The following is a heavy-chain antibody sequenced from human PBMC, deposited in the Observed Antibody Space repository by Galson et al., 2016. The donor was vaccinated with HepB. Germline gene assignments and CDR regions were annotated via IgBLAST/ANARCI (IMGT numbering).Heavy chain of an antibody. CDR1: GFTFRNYG. V-gene: IGHV3-23*01. CDR2: ISRSGDST. Sequence: SLRLSCAASGFTFRNYGMTWVRQAPGKGLGVVPGISRSGDSTDYADSVKGRFTISRDNSKNTLSLQRTSLTADDTAIYYCVQGSTAPAVWGKGTTVTVSS. CDR3: VQGSTAPAV. J-gene: IGHJ6*04. D-gene: IGHD2-2*01.